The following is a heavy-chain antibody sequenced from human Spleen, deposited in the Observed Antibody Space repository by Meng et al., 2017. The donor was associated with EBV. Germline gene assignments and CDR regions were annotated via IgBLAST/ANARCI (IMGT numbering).Heavy chain of an antibody. CDR3: ARGLVVTALTDY. J-gene: IGHJ4*02. D-gene: IGHD2-21*02. V-gene: IGHV1-46*01. CDR1: GYSLTSYY. CDR2: IYPTGGST. Sequence: VHLVRVGAEVKKPGATGKVSCKASGYSLTSYYMHWVRQAPGQGPECMGIIYPTGGSTTYAQKFQGRVTVTMDTPTSTLYMELSSLRSEDTAVYYCARGLVVTALTDYWGQGTLVTVSS.